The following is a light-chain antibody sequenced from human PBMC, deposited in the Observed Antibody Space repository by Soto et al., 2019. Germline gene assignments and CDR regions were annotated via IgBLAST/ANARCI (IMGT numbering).Light chain of an antibody. CDR1: QSVSSSY. J-gene: IGKJ1*01. Sequence: ELVLTQSPGTLSLSPGERATLSCRASQSVSSSYLAWYQQKPGQAPRLLIYGASNRATGIPDRFSGSGSGKDFTLTISRLEPEDCAVYYCQQYGSSPRFGQGTKVDIK. CDR2: GAS. V-gene: IGKV3-20*01. CDR3: QQYGSSPR.